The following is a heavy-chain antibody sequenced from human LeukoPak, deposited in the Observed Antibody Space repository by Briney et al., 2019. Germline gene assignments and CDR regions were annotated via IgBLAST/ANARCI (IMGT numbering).Heavy chain of an antibody. CDR3: ARGGLTNRYCSGGSCYGVGVDY. D-gene: IGHD2-15*01. Sequence: SVKVSCKASGGTFSSYAISWVRQAPGQGLEWMGRIIPILGIAIYAQKFQGRVTITADKSTSTAYMELSSLRSEDTAVYYCARGGLTNRYCSGGSCYGVGVDYWGQGTLVTVSS. J-gene: IGHJ4*02. CDR2: IIPILGIA. V-gene: IGHV1-69*04. CDR1: GGTFSSYA.